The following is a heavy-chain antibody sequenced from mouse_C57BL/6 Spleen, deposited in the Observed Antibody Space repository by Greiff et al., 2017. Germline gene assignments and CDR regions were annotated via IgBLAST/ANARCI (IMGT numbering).Heavy chain of an antibody. V-gene: IGHV1-76*01. CDR3: AREWDGYYEFAY. Sequence: QVQLQQSGAELVRPGASVKLSCKASGYTFTDYYINWVKQRPGQGLEWIARIYPGSGNTYYNEKFKGKATLTAEKSSSTAYMQLSSLTSEDSAVYFCAREWDGYYEFAYWGQGTLVTVSA. CDR1: GYTFTDYY. CDR2: IYPGSGNT. D-gene: IGHD2-3*01. J-gene: IGHJ3*01.